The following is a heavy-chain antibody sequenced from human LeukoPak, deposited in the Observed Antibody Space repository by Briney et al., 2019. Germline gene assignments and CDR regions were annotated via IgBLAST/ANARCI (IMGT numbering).Heavy chain of an antibody. CDR3: ARDQWLPVVTD. CDR1: GFTFGSYS. CDR2: IYSGGST. J-gene: IGHJ4*02. Sequence: GGSLRLSCAASGFTFGSYSMSWVRQAPGKGLEWVSVIYSGGSTYYADSVKGRFTISRDNSKNTLYLQMNSLRAEDTAVYYCARDQWLPVVTDWGQGTLVTVSS. V-gene: IGHV3-66*01. D-gene: IGHD2-21*02.